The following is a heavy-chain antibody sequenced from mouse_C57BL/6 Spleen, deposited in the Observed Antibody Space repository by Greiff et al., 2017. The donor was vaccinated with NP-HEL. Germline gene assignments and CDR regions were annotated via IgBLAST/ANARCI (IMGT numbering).Heavy chain of an antibody. CDR2: IYPRSGNT. CDR1: GYTFTSYG. J-gene: IGHJ4*01. D-gene: IGHD2-5*01. V-gene: IGHV1-81*01. CDR3: ARTYYSNDYAMDY. Sequence: VKVVESGAELARPGASVKLSCKASGYTFTSYGISWVKQRTGQGLEWIGEIYPRSGNTYYNEKFKGKATLTADKSSSTAYMELRSLTSEDSAVYFCARTYYSNDYAMDYWGQGTSVTVSS.